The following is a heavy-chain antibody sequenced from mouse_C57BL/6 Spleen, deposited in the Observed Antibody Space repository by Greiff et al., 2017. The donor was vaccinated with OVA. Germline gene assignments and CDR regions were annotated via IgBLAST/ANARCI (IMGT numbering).Heavy chain of an antibody. V-gene: IGHV1-64*01. CDR3: AREVYDYDRVYFDY. CDR1: GYTFTSYW. Sequence: VQLQQPGAELVKPGASVKLSCKASGYTFTSYWMHWVKQRPEQGLEWIGMIHPNSGSTNYNEKFKSKATLTVDKSSSTVYMQISNLTSEDSAVYYCAREVYDYDRVYFDYWGQGTTLTVSS. D-gene: IGHD2-4*01. CDR2: IHPNSGST. J-gene: IGHJ2*01.